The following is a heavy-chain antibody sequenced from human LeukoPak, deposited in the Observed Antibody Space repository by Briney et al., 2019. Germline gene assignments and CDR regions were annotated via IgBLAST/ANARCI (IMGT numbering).Heavy chain of an antibody. CDR3: AGGFCSGGSCFVASNGFDI. CDR1: GFTFSDYY. V-gene: IGHV3-11*01. D-gene: IGHD2-15*01. CDR2: ISSSGSTI. J-gene: IGHJ3*02. Sequence: GGSLRLSCAASGFTFSDYYMSWMRQAPGKGLEWVSYISSSGSTIYYADSVKGRFTISRDNAKNSVYLHVNSLRADDTAVYYCAGGFCSGGSCFVASNGFDIWGQGTMVTVSS.